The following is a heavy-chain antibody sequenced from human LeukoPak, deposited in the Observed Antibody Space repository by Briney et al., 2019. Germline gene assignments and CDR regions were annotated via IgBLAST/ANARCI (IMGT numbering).Heavy chain of an antibody. D-gene: IGHD1-26*01. CDR1: GFTFSSYP. J-gene: IGHJ4*02. CDR2: ITSSGDKT. V-gene: IGHV3-23*01. CDR3: AKENPVGGTNYFDY. Sequence: GGSLRLSCAASGFTFSSYPMSWVRQAPGKRLEWVSAITSSGDKTYYADSVRGRFTISRDNSKNTLSLQMNSLRPEDTAVYYCAKENPVGGTNYFDYWGQGTLVTVSS.